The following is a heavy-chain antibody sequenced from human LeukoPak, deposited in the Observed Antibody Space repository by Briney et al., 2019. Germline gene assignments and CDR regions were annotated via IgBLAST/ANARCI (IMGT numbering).Heavy chain of an antibody. Sequence: GGSLRLSCAASGFTFSSYAMHWVRQAPGKGLEWVAVISYDGSNKYYADSVKGRFTISRDNSKNTLFLQMNSLRAGDTAVYYCARVNGDFYDSSGYYYDHWGQGTLVTVSS. V-gene: IGHV3-30-3*01. CDR3: ARVNGDFYDSSGYYYDH. J-gene: IGHJ5*02. D-gene: IGHD3-22*01. CDR2: ISYDGSNK. CDR1: GFTFSSYA.